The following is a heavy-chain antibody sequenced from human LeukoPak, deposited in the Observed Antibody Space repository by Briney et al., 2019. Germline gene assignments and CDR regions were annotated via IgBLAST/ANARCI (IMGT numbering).Heavy chain of an antibody. J-gene: IGHJ4*02. CDR2: IRYDGSNK. CDR1: GFTFSSYG. Sequence: GGSLRLSCAASGFTFSSYGMHWVRRAPGKGLEWVAFIRYDGSNKYYADSVKGRFTISRDNSKNTLYLQMNSLRAEDTAVYYCAKDFGYSYGTSLGYWGQGTLVTVSS. CDR3: AKDFGYSYGTSLGY. V-gene: IGHV3-30*02. D-gene: IGHD5-18*01.